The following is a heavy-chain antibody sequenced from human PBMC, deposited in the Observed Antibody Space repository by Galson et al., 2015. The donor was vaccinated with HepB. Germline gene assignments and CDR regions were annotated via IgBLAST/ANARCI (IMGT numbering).Heavy chain of an antibody. J-gene: IGHJ6*02. CDR1: GFTFSSYS. CDR2: ISSSSSYI. V-gene: IGHV3-21*01. D-gene: IGHD4-17*01. CDR3: ARSLIPVTTYLLGYYGMDV. Sequence: SLRLSCAASGFTFSSYSMNWVRQAPRKGLEWVSSISSSSSYIYYADSVKGRFTISRDNAKNSLYLQMNSLRAEDTAVYYCARSLIPVTTYLLGYYGMDVWGQGTTVTVSS.